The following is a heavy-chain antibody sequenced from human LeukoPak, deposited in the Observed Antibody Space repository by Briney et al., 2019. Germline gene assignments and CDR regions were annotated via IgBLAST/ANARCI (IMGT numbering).Heavy chain of an antibody. CDR2: ISGSGGST. D-gene: IGHD3-10*01. V-gene: IGHV3-23*01. Sequence: PGGSLRLSCAASGFTFSSYAMSWVRQAPGKGLEWVSAISGSGGSTYYADSVKGRFTISRDNSKNTLHLQMNSLRAEDTAVYYCAELARGPTARDYWGQGTLVTVSS. CDR3: AELARGPTARDY. CDR1: GFTFSSYA. J-gene: IGHJ4*02.